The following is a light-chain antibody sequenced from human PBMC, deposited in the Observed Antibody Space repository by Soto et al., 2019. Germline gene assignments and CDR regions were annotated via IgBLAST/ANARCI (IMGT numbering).Light chain of an antibody. CDR1: SSDFVNYIY. CDR3: SSYAGSNNFYV. CDR2: EVS. V-gene: IGLV2-8*01. Sequence: QSGPTLPPSAFGSPGQSITISCPGTSSDFVNYIYVSWYQQHPGKAPKLMVYEVSKRPSGVPDRFSGSKSGNTASLTVSGLQAEDEADYYCSSYAGSNNFYVFGTGTKVTVL. J-gene: IGLJ1*01.